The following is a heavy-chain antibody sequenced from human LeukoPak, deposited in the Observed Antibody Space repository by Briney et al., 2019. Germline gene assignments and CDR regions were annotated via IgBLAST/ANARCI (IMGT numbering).Heavy chain of an antibody. V-gene: IGHV4-34*01. CDR1: GGSFSGYY. CDR2: INHSGST. J-gene: IGHJ3*01. D-gene: IGHD6-13*01. CDR3: ARGRGYSSLDL. Sequence: PSETLSLTCAVYGGSFSGYYWSWIRQPPGKGLEWIGEINHSGSTNYNPSLKSRVTISVDTTKNQFSLTLTSVTAADTAVYYCARGRGYSSLDLWRQGTMVTVSS.